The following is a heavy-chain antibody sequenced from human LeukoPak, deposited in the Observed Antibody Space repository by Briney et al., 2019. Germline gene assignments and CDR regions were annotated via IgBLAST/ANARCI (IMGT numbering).Heavy chain of an antibody. CDR1: GGTFISYA. CDR2: IIPIFGTA. J-gene: IGHJ4*02. Sequence: GASVKVSCKASGGTFISYAISWVRQTPGQGREWMGGIIPIFGTANYAQRFQGRVTINADESTSTAYMELCSLRSEDTDVYYCARGDYYDSSGYYSIVYWGQGALVTVSS. V-gene: IGHV1-69*13. CDR3: ARGDYYDSSGYYSIVY. D-gene: IGHD3-22*01.